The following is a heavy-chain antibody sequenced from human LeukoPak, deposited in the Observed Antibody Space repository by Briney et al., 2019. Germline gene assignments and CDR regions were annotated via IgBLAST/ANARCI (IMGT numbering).Heavy chain of an antibody. CDR2: RNGGHT. Sequence: QPGGSLRLCCEASGFIFNDYAIHWVRQVPGKGLEWIALRNGGHTYYADFVEGRFTISRDNIKNSLYLQMNSLRSEDSALYYCAKDRRYTSDFDYLGQGTMVTV. J-gene: IGHJ4*02. CDR1: GFIFNDYA. V-gene: IGHV3-43D*04. D-gene: IGHD3-10*01. CDR3: AKDRRYTSDFDY.